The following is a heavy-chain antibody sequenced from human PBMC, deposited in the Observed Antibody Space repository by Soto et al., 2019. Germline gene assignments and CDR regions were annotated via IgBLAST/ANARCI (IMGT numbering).Heavy chain of an antibody. J-gene: IGHJ4*02. D-gene: IGHD3-9*01. CDR2: IKSKTDGGTT. CDR3: TTFPYYDILTGYTPGYWLDY. CDR1: GFTFSNAW. Sequence: GGSLRLSCAASGFTFSNAWMSWVRQAPGKGLEWVGRIKSKTDGGTTDYAAPVKGRFTISRDDSKNTLYLQMNSLKTEDTAVYYCTTFPYYDILTGYTPGYWLDYWGQGTLVTVSS. V-gene: IGHV3-15*01.